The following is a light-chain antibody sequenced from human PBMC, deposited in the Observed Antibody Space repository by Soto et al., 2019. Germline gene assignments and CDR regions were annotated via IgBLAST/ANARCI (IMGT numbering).Light chain of an antibody. CDR1: ALPKKY. CDR3: LSADSSANYVI. V-gene: IGLV3-16*01. J-gene: IGLJ2*01. CDR2: EDS. Sequence: SYELTQPPSVSVSTGQTARITCSGDALPKKYAYWYQQKSGQAPVLVIYEDSKRPSGIPERFSGPSSGTIVTLTISGVQAEGAADYYCLSADSSANYVIFGGGTQLTVL.